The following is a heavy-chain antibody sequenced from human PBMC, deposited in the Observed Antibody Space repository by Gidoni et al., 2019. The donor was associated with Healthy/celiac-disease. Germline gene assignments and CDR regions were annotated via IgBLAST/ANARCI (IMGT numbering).Heavy chain of an antibody. J-gene: IGHJ6*02. CDR3: ARIEMATLFYYYGMDV. CDR2: INPNSGGT. D-gene: IGHD5-12*01. V-gene: IGHV1-2*02. CDR1: GYTFTGYY. Sequence: QVQLVQSGAEVKKPGASVKVSCKASGYTFTGYYMHWVRQAPGQGLEWMGWINPNSGGTNYVQKFQGRVTMTRDTSISTAYMELSRLRSDDTAVYYCARIEMATLFYYYGMDVWGQGTTVTVSS.